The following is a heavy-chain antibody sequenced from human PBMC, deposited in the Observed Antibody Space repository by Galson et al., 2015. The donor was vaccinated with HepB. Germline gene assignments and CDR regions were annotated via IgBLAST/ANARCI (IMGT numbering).Heavy chain of an antibody. CDR3: ARVPNDIPPRFGELLMDAFDI. CDR1: GFTFSSYA. J-gene: IGHJ3*02. V-gene: IGHV3-30-3*01. Sequence: SLRLSCAASGFTFSSYAMHWVRQAPGKGLEWVAVISYDGSNKYYADSVKGRFTISRDNSKNTLYLQMNSLRAEDTAVYYCARVPNDIPPRFGELLMDAFDIWGQGTMVTVSS. D-gene: IGHD1-26*01. CDR2: ISYDGSNK.